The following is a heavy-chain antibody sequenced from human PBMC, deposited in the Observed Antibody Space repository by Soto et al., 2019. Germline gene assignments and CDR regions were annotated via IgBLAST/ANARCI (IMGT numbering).Heavy chain of an antibody. CDR3: ARARYSSGWMGDDDYYGVDV. CDR1: GFTFSSYG. V-gene: IGHV3-30-3*01. J-gene: IGHJ6*04. Sequence: QVQLVESGGGVVQPGGSLRLSCAASGFTFSSYGVHWVRQAPGKGLEWVAVISYDGSNKHYSYAVKGRFTISRDNSKTPRYLEVTGLSAEDTAGYYCARARYSSGWMGDDDYYGVDVCGKGTTVTVCS. CDR2: ISYDGSNK. D-gene: IGHD6-19*01.